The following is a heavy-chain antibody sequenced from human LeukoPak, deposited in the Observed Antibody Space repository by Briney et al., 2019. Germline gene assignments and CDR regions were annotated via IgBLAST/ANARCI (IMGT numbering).Heavy chain of an antibody. V-gene: IGHV1-69*05. D-gene: IGHD2-2*01. CDR3: ARARTSYCSSTSCYQRGFDY. Sequence: SVPVSCKGSGGTFSSYAIRLVRQPPAPGLEWMGGIMPIFGTANYAQKFQRRVTITTDESPRTPFLELSSLRSQATAEHCCARARTSYCSSTSCYQRGFDYWGQGTLVTVSA. CDR1: GGTFSSYA. CDR2: IMPIFGTA. J-gene: IGHJ4*02.